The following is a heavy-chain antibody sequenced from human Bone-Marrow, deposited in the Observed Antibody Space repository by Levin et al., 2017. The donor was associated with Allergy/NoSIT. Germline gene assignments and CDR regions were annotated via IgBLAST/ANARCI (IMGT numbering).Heavy chain of an antibody. V-gene: IGHV3-23*01. CDR2: ISGSGGST. D-gene: IGHD3-10*01. CDR3: AKGSGSGSYRDYYYYYGMDV. CDR1: GFTFSSYA. J-gene: IGHJ6*02. Sequence: GESLKISCAASGFTFSSYAMSWVRQAPGKGLEWVSAISGSGGSTYYADSVKGRFTISRDNSKNTLYLQMNSLRAEDTAVYYCAKGSGSGSYRDYYYYYGMDVWGQGTTVTVSS.